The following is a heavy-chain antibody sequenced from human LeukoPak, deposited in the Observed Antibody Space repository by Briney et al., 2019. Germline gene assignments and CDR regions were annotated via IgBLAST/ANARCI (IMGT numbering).Heavy chain of an antibody. V-gene: IGHV3-33*08. CDR3: ARDEDGYNSGYYYYYGMDV. J-gene: IGHJ6*02. Sequence: GGSLRLSCAASGFIFNNYVMNWVRQAPGKGLEWVAVIWYDGSNKYYADSVKGRFTISRDNSKNTLYLQMNSLRAEDTAVYYCARDEDGYNSGYYYYYGMDVWGQGTTVTVSS. D-gene: IGHD5-24*01. CDR2: IWYDGSNK. CDR1: GFIFNNYV.